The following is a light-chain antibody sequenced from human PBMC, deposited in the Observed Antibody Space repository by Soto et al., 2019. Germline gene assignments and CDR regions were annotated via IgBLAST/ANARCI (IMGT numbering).Light chain of an antibody. Sequence: EVVLTQSPATLSLSPGERATLSCRASQNVRTFLDWYQQKPGQAPRRLIYGASNRATGIPARFSGSGSGTDFTLTISSLGPEDFAVYYCQQHSHWPPWTFGQGTRVEIQ. CDR1: QNVRTF. J-gene: IGKJ1*01. CDR2: GAS. V-gene: IGKV3-11*01. CDR3: QQHSHWPPWT.